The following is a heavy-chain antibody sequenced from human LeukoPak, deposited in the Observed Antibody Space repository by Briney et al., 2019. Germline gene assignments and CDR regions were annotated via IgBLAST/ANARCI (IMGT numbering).Heavy chain of an antibody. J-gene: IGHJ6*03. CDR2: IYHSGST. Sequence: PSQTLSLTCTVSGGSISSGGYYWSWIRQPPGKGLEWIGYIYHSGSTYYNPSLKSRVTISVDRSKNQFSLKLSSVTAADTAVYYCARVVAAAASRYYYYMDVWGKGTTVTVSS. CDR1: GGSISSGGYY. CDR3: ARVVAAAASRYYYYMDV. D-gene: IGHD6-13*01. V-gene: IGHV4-30-2*01.